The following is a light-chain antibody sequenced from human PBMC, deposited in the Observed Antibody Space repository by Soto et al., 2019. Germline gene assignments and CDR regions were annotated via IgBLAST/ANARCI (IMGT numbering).Light chain of an antibody. CDR3: SSYTSSSPDV. J-gene: IGLJ1*01. CDR1: SSDVGGYNY. CDR2: EVS. V-gene: IGLV2-14*01. Sequence: ALTQPASVSGSPGQSITISCTGTSSDVGGYNYVSWYQQHPGKAPKLMIYEVSNRPSGVSNRFSGSKSGNTASLTISGLQAEDEADYYCSSYTSSSPDVFGTGTKVTVL.